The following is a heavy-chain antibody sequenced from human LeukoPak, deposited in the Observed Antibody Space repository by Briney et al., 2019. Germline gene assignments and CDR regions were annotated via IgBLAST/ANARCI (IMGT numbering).Heavy chain of an antibody. CDR1: GFTFSSYG. CDR2: IRYDGSTK. J-gene: IGHJ4*02. Sequence: PGGSLRLSCAASGFTFSSYGMHWVRQAPGKGLEWVAFIRYDGSTKYYADSVKGRFTISRDNSKNTLYLQMNSLRAEDTAAYYCAKGYYFDILSGYSSLDSWGEGALVTVSS. V-gene: IGHV3-30*02. D-gene: IGHD3-9*01. CDR3: AKGYYFDILSGYSSLDS.